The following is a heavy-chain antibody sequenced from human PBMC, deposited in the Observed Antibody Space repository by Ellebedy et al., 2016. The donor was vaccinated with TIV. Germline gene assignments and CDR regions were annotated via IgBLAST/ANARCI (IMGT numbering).Heavy chain of an antibody. CDR3: ARVSYCSVSSCSSPFTFDY. CDR2: IFHSGNS. CDR1: GGSISGGGYY. Sequence: SETLSLXCTVSGGSISGGGYYWSWIRQHPGKGLEWIGYIFHSGNSYHNPSLKSRVIMSVDTSKNQFSLNLSSVTAADTAVYYCARVSYCSVSSCSSPFTFDYWGRGTLVTVSS. V-gene: IGHV4-31*03. J-gene: IGHJ4*02. D-gene: IGHD2-2*01.